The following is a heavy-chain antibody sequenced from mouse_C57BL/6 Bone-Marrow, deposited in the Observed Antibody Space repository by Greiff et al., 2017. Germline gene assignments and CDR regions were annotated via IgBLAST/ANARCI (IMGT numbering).Heavy chain of an antibody. J-gene: IGHJ3*01. CDR1: GFTFSSYA. CDR2: ISDGGSYT. CDR3: AREGSYAY. V-gene: IGHV5-4*01. Sequence: EVKVVESGGGLVKPGGSLKLSCAASGFTFSSYAMSWVRQTPEKRLEWVATISDGGSYTYYPDNVKGRFTISRDNAKNNLYLQMSHLKSEDTAMYYCAREGSYAYWGQGKLVTVSA.